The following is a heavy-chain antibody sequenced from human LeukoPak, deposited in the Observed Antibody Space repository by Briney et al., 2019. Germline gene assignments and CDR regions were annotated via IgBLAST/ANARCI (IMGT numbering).Heavy chain of an antibody. CDR1: GFTFSSYG. J-gene: IGHJ4*02. CDR2: ISYDGSNK. D-gene: IGHD3-3*01. Sequence: HPGGSLRLSCAASGFTFSSYGMHWVRQAPGKGLEWVAVISYDGSNKYYADSVKGRFTISRDNSKNTLYLQMNSLRAEDTAVYYCAKGGVTRDLDYWGQGTLVTVSS. V-gene: IGHV3-30*18. CDR3: AKGGVTRDLDY.